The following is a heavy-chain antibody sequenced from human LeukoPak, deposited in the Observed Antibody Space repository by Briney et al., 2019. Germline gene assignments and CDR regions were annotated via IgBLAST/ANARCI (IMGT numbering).Heavy chain of an antibody. CDR3: ARRGWFGDHYYYYYMDV. Sequence: GGSLRLSCAASGFTFSSYSMNWVRQAPGKGLEWVSYISSSSSTIYYADSVKGRFTISRDNAKNSLYLQMNSLRAEDTAVYYCARRGWFGDHYYYYYMDVWGKGTTVTVSS. J-gene: IGHJ6*03. CDR1: GFTFSSYS. CDR2: ISSSSSTI. D-gene: IGHD3-10*01. V-gene: IGHV3-48*01.